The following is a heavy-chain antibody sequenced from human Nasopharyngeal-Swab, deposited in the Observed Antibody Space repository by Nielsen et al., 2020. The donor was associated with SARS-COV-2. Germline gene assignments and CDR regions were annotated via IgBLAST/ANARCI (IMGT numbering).Heavy chain of an antibody. CDR1: GGSVSSGSYY. J-gene: IGHJ5*02. D-gene: IGHD3-16*01. CDR2: IYYSGST. Sequence: SETLSLTCTVSGGSVSSGSYYWSWIRQPTGKGLEWIGYIYYSGSTNYNPSHKSRVTISVDTSKNQFSLKLSSVTAADTAVYYWARADGPFVNWFDPWGQGTLVTVSS. V-gene: IGHV4-61*01. CDR3: ARADGPFVNWFDP.